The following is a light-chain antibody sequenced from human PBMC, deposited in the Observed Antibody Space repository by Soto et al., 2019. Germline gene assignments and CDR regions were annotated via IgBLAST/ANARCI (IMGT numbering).Light chain of an antibody. J-gene: IGKJ3*01. Sequence: DIQMTQSPSSLSASVGDRVTITCRASQSISSYLNWYQQKPGKAPKLLIYAASSLQSGVPSRFSGSGSGTDFTLTISSLQPEHFATYYCQQSYSTPPAFTFGPGTKVDIK. CDR2: AAS. CDR1: QSISSY. V-gene: IGKV1-39*01. CDR3: QQSYSTPPAFT.